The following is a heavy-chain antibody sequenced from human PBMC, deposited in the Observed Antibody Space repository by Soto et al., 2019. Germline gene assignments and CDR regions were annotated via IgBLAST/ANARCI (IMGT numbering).Heavy chain of an antibody. CDR3: GRGSQADSQLLRVDY. Sequence: ASVKVSCKASGYTFTSYYMHWVRQAPGQGLEWMGIINPSGGSTSYAQKFQDRFSISRDKSKNTLFLQMNSLRAEDTAMYYCGRGSQADSQLLRVDYWGQGTLVTVSS. CDR2: INPSGGST. CDR1: GYTFTSYY. J-gene: IGHJ4*02. V-gene: IGHV1-46*01. D-gene: IGHD2-2*01.